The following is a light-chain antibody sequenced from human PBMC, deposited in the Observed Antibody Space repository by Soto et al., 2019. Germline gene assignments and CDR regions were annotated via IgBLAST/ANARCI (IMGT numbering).Light chain of an antibody. J-gene: IGLJ2*01. Sequence: QSALTQPRSVSGSPGQSVTISCTGSRSDIGAFNFVSWYLQHPGKVPKLMIYDVSKRPSGVPDRFSGSKSGYTASLTISGLQADDEADYYCCSYAASYTLLFGGGTKVTVL. V-gene: IGLV2-11*01. CDR3: CSYAASYTLL. CDR2: DVS. CDR1: RSDIGAFNF.